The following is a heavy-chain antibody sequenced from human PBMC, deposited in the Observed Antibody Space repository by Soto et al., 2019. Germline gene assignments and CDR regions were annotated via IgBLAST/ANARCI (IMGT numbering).Heavy chain of an antibody. D-gene: IGHD2-2*02. J-gene: IGHJ3*02. V-gene: IGHV4-59*08. Sequence: ASETLSLTCTVSGGSISSYYWSWIRQPPGKGLEWIGYIYYSGSTNYNPSLKSRVTISVDTSKNQFSLKLSSVTAADTAVYYCARRGGCSSTSCYTVPDAFDIWGQGTMVTVSS. CDR1: GGSISSYY. CDR3: ARRGGCSSTSCYTVPDAFDI. CDR2: IYYSGST.